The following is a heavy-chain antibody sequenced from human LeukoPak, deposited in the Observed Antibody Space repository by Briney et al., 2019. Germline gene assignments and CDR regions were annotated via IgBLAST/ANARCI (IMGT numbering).Heavy chain of an antibody. D-gene: IGHD3-16*01. CDR1: GVTLSDHH. CDR2: TRDKARRYRT. V-gene: IGHV3-72*01. J-gene: IGHJ3*02. Sequence: GGSLRLSCAASGVTLSDHHVDWVRPAPGRGLEWIGRTRDKARRYRTQYAASVDGRFTISRDDSKNAVYLQMNSLKTEDTAVYYCARDGGEGDNSAFDIWGQGTVVTVSS. CDR3: ARDGGEGDNSAFDI.